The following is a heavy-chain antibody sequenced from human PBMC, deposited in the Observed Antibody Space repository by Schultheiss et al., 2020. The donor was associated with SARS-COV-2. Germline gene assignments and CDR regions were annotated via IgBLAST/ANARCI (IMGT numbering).Heavy chain of an antibody. Sequence: GGSLRLSCAASGFTFSSYAMHWVRQAPGKGLEWVAVISYDGSNKYYADSVKGRFTISRDNSKSTLYLQMNSLRAEDTAVYYCARRKRYSYGSYYYYGMDVWGQGTTVTVSS. CDR3: ARRKRYSYGSYYYYGMDV. D-gene: IGHD5-18*01. J-gene: IGHJ6*02. CDR2: ISYDGSNK. CDR1: GFTFSSYA. V-gene: IGHV3-30*14.